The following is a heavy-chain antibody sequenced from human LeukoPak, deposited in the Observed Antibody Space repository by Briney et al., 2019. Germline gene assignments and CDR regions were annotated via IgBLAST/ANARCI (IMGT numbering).Heavy chain of an antibody. V-gene: IGHV1-69*13. Sequence: SVKVSCKASGYTFTSYGISWVRQAPGQGLEWMGGIIPIFGTANYAQKFQGRVTITADESTSTAYMELSSLRSEDTAVYYCASRNVYGSSWYGPLFDYWGQGTLVTVSS. CDR3: ASRNVYGSSWYGPLFDY. J-gene: IGHJ4*02. CDR2: IIPIFGTA. D-gene: IGHD6-13*01. CDR1: GYTFTSYG.